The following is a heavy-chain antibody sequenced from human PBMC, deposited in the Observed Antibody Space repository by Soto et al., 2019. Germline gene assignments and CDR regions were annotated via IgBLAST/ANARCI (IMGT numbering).Heavy chain of an antibody. J-gene: IGHJ4*02. CDR2: ISYDGTNK. CDR1: GLSFSDYD. Sequence: PGGSLRLSCTASGLSFSDYDMHWVRQAPGKGPEWVALISYDGTNKFYADSVKGRFTISRDNSKSTLYLQVDSLRPEDAAVYYCARDPKTSGGQHWAFNYFDSWGQGTLVTVSS. D-gene: IGHD7-27*01. V-gene: IGHV3-30-3*01. CDR3: ARDPKTSGGQHWAFNYFDS.